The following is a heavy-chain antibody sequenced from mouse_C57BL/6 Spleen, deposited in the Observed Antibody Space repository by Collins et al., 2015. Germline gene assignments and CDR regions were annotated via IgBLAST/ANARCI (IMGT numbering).Heavy chain of an antibody. D-gene: IGHD2-4*01. V-gene: IGHV1-53*01. CDR2: INPSNGGT. CDR1: GYTFTSYW. CDR3: ARGYDYDPYYAMDY. Sequence: QVQLQQPGTEPVKPGASVKLSCKASGYTFTSYWMHWVKQRPGQGLEWIGNINPSNGGTNYNEKFKIKATLTVDKSSSTAYMHLSSLASEDSAVYYCARGYDYDPYYAMDYWGQGTSVTVSS. J-gene: IGHJ4*01.